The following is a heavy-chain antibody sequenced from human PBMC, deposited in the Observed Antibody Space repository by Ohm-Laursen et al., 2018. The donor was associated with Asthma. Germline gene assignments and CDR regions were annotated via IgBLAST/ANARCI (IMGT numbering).Heavy chain of an antibody. CDR1: GDSISSGDNY. CDR3: AREATVITRYFDS. CDR2: IYYTGNT. J-gene: IGHJ4*02. Sequence: TLSLTCTVSGDSISSGDNYWSWIRQHPGKGLEWIAYIYYTGNTYYNPSLKSRITMSVDTSKNQFSLRLSSVTAADTAVYYCAREATVITRYFDSWGQGILVTVSS. D-gene: IGHD4-23*01. V-gene: IGHV4-31*03.